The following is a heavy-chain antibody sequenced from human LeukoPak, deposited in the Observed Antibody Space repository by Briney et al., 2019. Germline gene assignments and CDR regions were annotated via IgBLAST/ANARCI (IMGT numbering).Heavy chain of an antibody. CDR3: ARGNYDSSGYYLLDY. CDR2: IWYDGSNK. V-gene: IGHV3-33*01. Sequence: GGSLRLSCAASGFTFSSYGMHWVRQAPGKGLEWVAVIWYDGSNKYYADSVKGRFTISRDNSKNTLYLQMNSLRAEDTAVYYCARGNYDSSGYYLLDYWGQGTLVTVSS. D-gene: IGHD3-22*01. J-gene: IGHJ4*02. CDR1: GFTFSSYG.